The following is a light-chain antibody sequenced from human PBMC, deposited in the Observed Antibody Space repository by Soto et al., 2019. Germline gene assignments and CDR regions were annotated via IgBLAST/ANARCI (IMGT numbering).Light chain of an antibody. CDR3: QQYESTPPT. V-gene: IGKV4-1*01. Sequence: DIVITQAPDSLAVSLGERATINCKSSQSVLYSSNNKNYLAWYQQRPGQPPKLLIYWASTRESGVPDRFSGSGSGTDFTLTITSLQAEDVAVYYCQQYESTPPTFGQGTKVDIK. J-gene: IGKJ2*01. CDR2: WAS. CDR1: QSVLYSSNNKNY.